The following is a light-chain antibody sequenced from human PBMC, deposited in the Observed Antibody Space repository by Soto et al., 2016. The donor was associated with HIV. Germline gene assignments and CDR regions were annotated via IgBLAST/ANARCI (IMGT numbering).Light chain of an antibody. J-gene: IGLJ2*01. CDR3: QVWDSSSDVV. CDR2: KDS. Sequence: SYELTQPPSVSVSPGQTASITCSGDTLPKQYAYWYQQKPGQAPVLVIYKDSERPPGIPERFSGSSSGTTVTLTISGVQAEDEADYYCQVWDSSSDVVFGGGTKLTVL. CDR1: TLPKQY. V-gene: IGLV3-25*03.